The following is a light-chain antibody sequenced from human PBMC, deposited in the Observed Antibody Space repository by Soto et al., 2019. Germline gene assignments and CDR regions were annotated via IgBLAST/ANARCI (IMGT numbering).Light chain of an antibody. J-gene: IGKJ1*01. CDR2: DVS. CDR1: QRMSGW. CDR3: QQYDSFSVT. V-gene: IGKV1-5*01. Sequence: IKLTHSPPTLSAPVGDTATIPCRASQRMSGWLAWHQQKPRKAPKLLIYDVSALKRGVPPRFSGSGSGTEFTLTISSLQPDDFATHYCQQYDSFSVTFGQGTKLDIK.